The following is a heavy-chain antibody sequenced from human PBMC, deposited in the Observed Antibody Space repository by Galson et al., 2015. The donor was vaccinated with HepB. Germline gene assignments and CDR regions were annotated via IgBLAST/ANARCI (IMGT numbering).Heavy chain of an antibody. CDR1: GGSISSSSYY. J-gene: IGHJ4*02. CDR3: ARLRGGGYGDKYYFDY. D-gene: IGHD4-17*01. Sequence: ETLSLTCTVSGGSISSSSYYWGWIRQPPGKGLEWIGSIYYSGSTYYNPSLKSRVTISVDTSKNQFSLKLSSVTAADTAVYYCARLRGGGYGDKYYFDYWGQGTLVTVSS. CDR2: IYYSGST. V-gene: IGHV4-39*01.